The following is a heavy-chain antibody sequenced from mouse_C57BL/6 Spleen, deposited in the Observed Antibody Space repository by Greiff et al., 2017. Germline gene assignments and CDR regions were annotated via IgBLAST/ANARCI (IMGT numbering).Heavy chain of an antibody. CDR1: GYTFTSYW. Sequence: QVQLQQSGAELVRPGTSVKLSCKASGYTFTSYWMHWVKQRPGQGLEWIGVIDPSDSYTNYNQKFKGKATLTVDTSSSTAYMQLSSLTSEDSAVYYCARDTEGGYYFDYWGQGTTLTVSS. V-gene: IGHV1-59*01. CDR2: IDPSDSYT. CDR3: ARDTEGGYYFDY. J-gene: IGHJ2*01.